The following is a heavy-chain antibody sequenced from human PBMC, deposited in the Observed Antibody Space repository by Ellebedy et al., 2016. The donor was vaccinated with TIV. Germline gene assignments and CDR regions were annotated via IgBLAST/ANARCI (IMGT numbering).Heavy chain of an antibody. V-gene: IGHV3-48*02. CDR3: AKPYDGGSYVPWD. CDR2: ISSGSSTI. Sequence: GESMKISCAASEFSFSNYNMNCVRQAQGKGLEWFSSISSGSSTIYYADSVKVRCTISRDNAKNSLYLQMNSLRDDDTDVYDCAKPYDGGSYVPWDWGQGTLVTVSS. J-gene: IGHJ4*02. D-gene: IGHD2-21*01. CDR1: EFSFSNYN.